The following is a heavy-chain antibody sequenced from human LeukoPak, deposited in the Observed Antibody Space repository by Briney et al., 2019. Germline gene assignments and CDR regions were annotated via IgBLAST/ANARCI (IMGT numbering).Heavy chain of an antibody. CDR1: GYTFTGYY. CDR3: ARDRYSSSWQTYNWFDP. V-gene: IGHV1-2*02. J-gene: IGHJ5*02. CDR2: INPNSGGT. D-gene: IGHD6-13*01. Sequence: ASVKVSCKASGYTFTGYYMHWVRQAPGQGLELMGWINPNSGGTNYAQKFQSRVTMTRDTSISTAYMELSRLRSDDTAVYYCARDRYSSSWQTYNWFDPWGQGTLVTVSS.